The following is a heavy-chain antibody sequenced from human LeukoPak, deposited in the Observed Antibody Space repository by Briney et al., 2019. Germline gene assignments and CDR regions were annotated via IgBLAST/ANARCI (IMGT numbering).Heavy chain of an antibody. D-gene: IGHD6-19*01. J-gene: IGHJ5*02. CDR3: ARPQGLFNWFDP. V-gene: IGHV4-39*01. Sequence: SETLSLTCTVSGGSISSSSYYWGWIRQPPGKGLEWIGSIYYSGSTHYNPSLKSRVTISVDTSKNQFSLKLRSVTAADTAVYYCARPQGLFNWFDPWGQGTLVTVSS. CDR2: IYYSGST. CDR1: GGSISSSSYY.